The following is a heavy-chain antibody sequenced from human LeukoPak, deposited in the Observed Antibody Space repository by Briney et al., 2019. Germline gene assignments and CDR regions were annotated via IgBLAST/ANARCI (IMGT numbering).Heavy chain of an antibody. CDR2: LYVNENR. CDR3: ARESFKYCSSTSCYPDVFDI. D-gene: IGHD2-2*01. CDR1: GPIVSTNY. V-gene: IGHV3-53*01. Sequence: GGSLRLSCAVSGPIVSTNYISWVRQAPGKGLERISILYVNENRYYADSVKGRFIISRDNAKNSLYLQMKSLRAEDTAVYYCARESFKYCSSTSCYPDVFDIWGQGTMVTVSS. J-gene: IGHJ3*02.